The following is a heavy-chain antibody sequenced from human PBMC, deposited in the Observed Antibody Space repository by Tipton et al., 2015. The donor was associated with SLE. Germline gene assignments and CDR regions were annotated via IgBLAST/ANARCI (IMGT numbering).Heavy chain of an antibody. D-gene: IGHD2-2*01. V-gene: IGHV4-34*01. J-gene: IGHJ1*01. CDR1: GGSSSGYY. Sequence: TLSLTCAVYGGSSSGYYWSWIRQPPGKGLEWIGDINHSGSTNYNPSLKSRVTISVDMSKNQFSLRLSSVTAADTAVYYRARAYCSSSSCQRAECFQHWGQGTLVTVSS. CDR3: ARAYCSSSSCQRAECFQH. CDR2: INHSGST.